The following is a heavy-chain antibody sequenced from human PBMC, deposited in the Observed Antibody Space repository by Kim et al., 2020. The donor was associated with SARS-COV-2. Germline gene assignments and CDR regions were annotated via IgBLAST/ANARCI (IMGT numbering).Heavy chain of an antibody. D-gene: IGHD3-3*01. V-gene: IGHV4-34*01. J-gene: IGHJ6*03. CDR3: ARGGRFLEWLLSLSRYYYYMDV. Sequence: SETLSLTCAVYGGSFSGYYWSWIRQPPGKGLEWIGEINHSGSTNYNPSLKSRVTISVDTSKNQFSLKLSSVTAADTAVYYCARGGRFLEWLLSLSRYYYYMDVWGKGTTVTVSS. CDR1: GGSFSGYY. CDR2: INHSGST.